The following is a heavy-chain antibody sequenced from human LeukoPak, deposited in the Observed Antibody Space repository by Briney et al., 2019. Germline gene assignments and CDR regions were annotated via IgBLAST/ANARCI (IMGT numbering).Heavy chain of an antibody. J-gene: IGHJ4*02. CDR3: ARAPGRPAAVFDY. CDR1: GYSISSGYY. D-gene: IGHD2-2*01. CDR2: IYHSGST. V-gene: IGHV4-38-2*01. Sequence: PSETLSLTCAVSGYSISSGYYWGWIRPPPGKGLEWIGTIYHSGSTYYNPSLKSRVTISVDTSKNQFSLKLSSVTAADTAVYYCARAPGRPAAVFDYWGQGTLVTVSS.